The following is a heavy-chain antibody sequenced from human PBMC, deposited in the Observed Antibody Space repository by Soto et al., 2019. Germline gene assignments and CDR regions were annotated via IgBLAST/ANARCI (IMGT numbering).Heavy chain of an antibody. Sequence: QLQLQESGSGLVKPSQTLSLTCAISGDSISTGSHSWNWIRQPPGKGLEWIGYTYHRGNAYYNPXLQGRVTTYGDXSXTXLALQLSSVTAADTAVYYCARATPYYFDTSGYPTGPHFAFDSWGQGTMVSVSS. CDR3: ARATPYYFDTSGYPTGPHFAFDS. CDR1: GDSISTGSHS. CDR2: TYHRGNA. D-gene: IGHD3-22*01. V-gene: IGHV4-30-2*01. J-gene: IGHJ3*01.